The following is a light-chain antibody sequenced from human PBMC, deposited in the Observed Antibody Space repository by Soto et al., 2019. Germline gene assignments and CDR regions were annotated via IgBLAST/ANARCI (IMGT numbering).Light chain of an antibody. V-gene: IGLV4-60*02. CDR3: ETWDSNTRV. Sequence: QLVLTQSSPASASLGSSVKLTCTLSSGHSSYIIAWHHQQPGKAPRYLMKLEGSGSYNKGSGVPDRFSGSSSGADRYLTISNLQFEDEANYYCETWDSNTRVFGGGTQLTVL. CDR1: SGHSSYI. CDR2: LEGSGSY. J-gene: IGLJ2*01.